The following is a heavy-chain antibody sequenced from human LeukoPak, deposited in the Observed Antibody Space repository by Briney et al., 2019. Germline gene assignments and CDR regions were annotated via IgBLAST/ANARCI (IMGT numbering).Heavy chain of an antibody. CDR3: AKDREAATYPYYYKDV. CDR2: ISGSGGST. V-gene: IGHV3-23*01. CDR1: GFTFSSYG. D-gene: IGHD6-13*01. J-gene: IGHJ6*03. Sequence: QTGGSLRLTCAASGFTFSSYGMSWVRQAPGKGLEWVSAISGSGGSTYYADSVKSRFTISRDNSQNTLYLQMNSMRDEDTAVYYCAKDREAATYPYYYKDVWGKETAVTVSS.